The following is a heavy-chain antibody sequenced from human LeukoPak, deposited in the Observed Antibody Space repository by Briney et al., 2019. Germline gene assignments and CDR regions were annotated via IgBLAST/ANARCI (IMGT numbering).Heavy chain of an antibody. V-gene: IGHV1-8*02. CDR2: MNPNSGNT. J-gene: IGHJ6*02. D-gene: IGHD3-10*01. CDR1: GYSFSTHD. Sequence: GASVTVSCTASGYSFSTHDINWVRQATGQGLEWMGWMNPNSGNTGYAQKFQGRVSMTRNTSISTAYMELSSLRSEDTAVYYCARGSTMVRGVNPLGNYGMDVWGQGATLTVSS. CDR3: ARGSTMVRGVNPLGNYGMDV.